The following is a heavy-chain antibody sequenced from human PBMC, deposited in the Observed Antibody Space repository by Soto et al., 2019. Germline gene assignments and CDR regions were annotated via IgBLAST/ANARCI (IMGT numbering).Heavy chain of an antibody. J-gene: IGHJ6*02. Sequence: QVQLQESGPGLVKPSQTLSLTCTVSGGSISSGGYYWSWIRQHPGKGLEWIGYIYYSGSTYYNPSLKSRVTISVDTSKNQFSLKLSSVTAADTAVYYCAIVFVAARPLNYYYYGMDVWGQGTTVTVSS. CDR2: IYYSGST. CDR1: GGSISSGGYY. CDR3: AIVFVAARPLNYYYYGMDV. D-gene: IGHD6-6*01. V-gene: IGHV4-31*03.